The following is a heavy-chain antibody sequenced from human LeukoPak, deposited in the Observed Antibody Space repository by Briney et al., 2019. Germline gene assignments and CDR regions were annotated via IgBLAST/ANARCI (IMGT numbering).Heavy chain of an antibody. Sequence: SQTLSLTCTVSGGSISSGDYYWGWIRQPPGKGLEWIAYMYYSGSTYCNPSLKSRVTMSADTSKNQLSLKLSSVTAADTAVYYCARPYYYDSRIDPWGQGILVTVSS. CDR3: ARPYYYDSRIDP. J-gene: IGHJ5*02. CDR1: GGSISSGDYY. V-gene: IGHV4-30-4*01. CDR2: MYYSGST. D-gene: IGHD3-22*01.